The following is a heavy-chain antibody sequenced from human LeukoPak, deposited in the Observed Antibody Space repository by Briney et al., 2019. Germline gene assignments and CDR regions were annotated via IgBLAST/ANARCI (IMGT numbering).Heavy chain of an antibody. J-gene: IGHJ4*02. Sequence: SETLSLTCAVYGGSFSDYYWSWIRQPPGKGLEWIGEINHSGSTNYNPSLKSRVTISVDTSKNHFSLKLSSLTAADTAVYYCARGQGGTMVRGVVINYFDYWGQGTLVTVSS. CDR1: GGSFSDYY. D-gene: IGHD3-10*01. CDR2: INHSGST. CDR3: ARGQGGTMVRGVVINYFDY. V-gene: IGHV4-34*01.